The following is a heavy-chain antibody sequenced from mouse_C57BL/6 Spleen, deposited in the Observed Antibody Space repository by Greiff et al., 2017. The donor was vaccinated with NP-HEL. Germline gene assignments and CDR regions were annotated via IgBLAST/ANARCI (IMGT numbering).Heavy chain of an antibody. CDR3: ARSYGSTPFAY. V-gene: IGHV1-55*01. CDR2: ICPGGGST. J-gene: IGHJ3*01. D-gene: IGHD1-1*01. CDR1: GFTFTSYW. Sequence: QVQLQQPGAELVKPGASVKLSCTASGFTFTSYWMTWVQQTPGQGLEWIGDICPGGGSTNYNEKFKSKATLTVDTSSSTAYMQLSSLTSEDSAVYYCARSYGSTPFAYWGQGTLVTVSA.